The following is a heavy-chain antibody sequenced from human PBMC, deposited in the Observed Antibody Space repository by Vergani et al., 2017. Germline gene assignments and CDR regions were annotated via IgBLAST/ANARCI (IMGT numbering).Heavy chain of an antibody. CDR1: GFTFSSYA. J-gene: IGHJ4*02. Sequence: QVQLVESGGGVVQPGRSLRLSCAASGFTFSSYAMHWVRQAPGKGLEWVAVISYDGSNKYYADSVKGRFTISRDNSKNTLYLQMNSLRAEDTAVYYCARDIAVRACSGGSCPVGAFDYWGQGTLVTVSS. CDR3: ARDIAVRACSGGSCPVGAFDY. V-gene: IGHV3-30-3*01. CDR2: ISYDGSNK. D-gene: IGHD2-15*01.